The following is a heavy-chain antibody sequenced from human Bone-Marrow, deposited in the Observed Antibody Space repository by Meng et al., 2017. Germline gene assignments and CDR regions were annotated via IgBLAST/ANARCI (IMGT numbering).Heavy chain of an antibody. J-gene: IGHJ6*02. V-gene: IGHV4-4*02. CDR3: ARVIGATPYYYYGMDV. Sequence: SETLSLTCAVSGGSISSSNWWSWVRQPPGKGLEWIGEIYHSGSTNYNPSLKSRVTISVDKSKNQFSLKLSSVTAADTAVYYCARVIGATPYYYYGMDVWGQGTTVTVSS. CDR1: GGSISSSNW. D-gene: IGHD1-26*01. CDR2: IYHSGST.